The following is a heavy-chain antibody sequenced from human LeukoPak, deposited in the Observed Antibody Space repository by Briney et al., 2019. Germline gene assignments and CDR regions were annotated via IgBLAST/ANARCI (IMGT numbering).Heavy chain of an antibody. D-gene: IGHD4-23*01. Sequence: GGSLRLSCAASGFTFDDYGMSWVRQAPGKGLEWVSGINWNGGSTGYADSVRGRFTISRENAKNSLYLHMNSLRAGDTAVYYCARDRRADYGRNDDAFDIWGQGTMVTV. CDR1: GFTFDDYG. CDR2: INWNGGST. V-gene: IGHV3-20*04. CDR3: ARDRRADYGRNDDAFDI. J-gene: IGHJ3*02.